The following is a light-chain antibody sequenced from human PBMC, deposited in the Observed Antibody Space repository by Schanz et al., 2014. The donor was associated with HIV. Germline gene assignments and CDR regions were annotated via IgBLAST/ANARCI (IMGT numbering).Light chain of an antibody. V-gene: IGLV2-14*03. CDR3: NSYSHSNTYV. Sequence: QSALTQPASVSGSPGQSITISCTGTSSDVGADNSVSWYQQHPGRAPRLLVYDVTYRPSGVSNRFSGSKSCNTASLTISGLQPEDEADYYCNSYSHSNTYVFGSGTKLTVL. J-gene: IGLJ1*01. CDR2: DVT. CDR1: SSDVGADNS.